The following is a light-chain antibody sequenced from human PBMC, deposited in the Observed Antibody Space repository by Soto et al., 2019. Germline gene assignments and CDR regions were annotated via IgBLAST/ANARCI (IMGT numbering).Light chain of an antibody. J-gene: IGLJ1*01. CDR1: SSDVGSYNR. CDR2: EVS. V-gene: IGLV2-18*01. CDR3: SLYTSSSLYV. Sequence: QSLLTQPPSVSGSPGQSVTIPCTGTSSDVGSYNRVSWYQQPPGTAPKLMIYEVSNRPSGVPDRFSGSKSGNTASLTISGLQAEDEADYYCSLYTSSSLYVFGTGTKVTVL.